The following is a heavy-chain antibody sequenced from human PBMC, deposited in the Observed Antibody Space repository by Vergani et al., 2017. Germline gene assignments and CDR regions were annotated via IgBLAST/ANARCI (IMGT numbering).Heavy chain of an antibody. J-gene: IGHJ6*02. Sequence: VQLVESGGGLVQPGRSLRLSCAASGGSFNTYYWSWIRQSPGKGLEWIGYIYSTGSTNYNPSLNSRVTMSVDTSKNQFSLKLRSVTAADTAVYFCARVMYRDEASTGYRLEGMDIWGQGTTVTISS. CDR3: ARVMYRDEASTGYRLEGMDI. V-gene: IGHV4-59*13. D-gene: IGHD3-9*01. CDR2: IYSTGST. CDR1: GGSFNTYY.